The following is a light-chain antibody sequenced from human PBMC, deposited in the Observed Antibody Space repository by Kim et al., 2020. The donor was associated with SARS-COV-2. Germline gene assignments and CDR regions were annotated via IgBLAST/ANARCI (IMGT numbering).Light chain of an antibody. CDR1: QSVLYSSNNKNY. J-gene: IGKJ2*01. CDR3: QQYYSTPPMYT. Sequence: DIVMTQSPDSLAVSLGERATINCKSSQSVLYSSNNKNYLAWYQQKPGQPPKLLIYWASTRESGVPDRFSGSGSGTDFTLTISSLQAEDVAFYYCQQYYSTPPMYTFGQGTKLEI. V-gene: IGKV4-1*01. CDR2: WAS.